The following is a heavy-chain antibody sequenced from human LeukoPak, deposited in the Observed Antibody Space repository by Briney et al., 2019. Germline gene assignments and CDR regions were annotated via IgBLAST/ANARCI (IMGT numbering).Heavy chain of an antibody. J-gene: IGHJ4*02. CDR1: GFIVSGNY. Sequence: GGSLRLSCAASGFIVSGNYMTWVRQAPGKGLEWVSVIYGGGNSVNADSVKGRFTISRDDSKNTLYLQMNSLRAEDTAVYYCARAHNWKYGSFDFWGQGTLVTISS. CDR2: IYGGGNS. D-gene: IGHD1-7*01. CDR3: ARAHNWKYGSFDF. V-gene: IGHV3-66*01.